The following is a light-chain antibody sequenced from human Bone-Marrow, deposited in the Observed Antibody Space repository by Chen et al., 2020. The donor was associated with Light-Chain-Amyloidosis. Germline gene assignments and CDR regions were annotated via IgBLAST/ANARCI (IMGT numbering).Light chain of an antibody. CDR1: DLQTKY. CDR3: QSADSSGTYEVI. V-gene: IGLV3-25*03. Sequence: SYVLTQPPSVPVSPGQTDRIPCSRDDLQTKYANWYKQKPGQAPVLVIHRDTARPAWISERFSGSSSGTIATLTISGVQAEDETDYHCQSADSSGTYEVIFGGGTKLTVL. CDR2: RDT. J-gene: IGLJ2*01.